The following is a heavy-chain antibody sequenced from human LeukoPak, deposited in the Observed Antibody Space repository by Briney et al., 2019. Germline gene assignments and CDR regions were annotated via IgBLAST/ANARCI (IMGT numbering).Heavy chain of an antibody. CDR2: ISSSGSTI. V-gene: IGHV3-48*03. CDR1: GFTFSSYE. Sequence: GGSLRLSCAASGFTFSSYEMNWVRQAPGKGLEWVSYISSSGSTIYYADSVKGRFTISRDNAKNSLYLQMNSLRAEDTAVYYCAREARYWYFDLWGRGTLVTVSS. CDR3: AREARYWYFDL. J-gene: IGHJ2*01. D-gene: IGHD6-6*01.